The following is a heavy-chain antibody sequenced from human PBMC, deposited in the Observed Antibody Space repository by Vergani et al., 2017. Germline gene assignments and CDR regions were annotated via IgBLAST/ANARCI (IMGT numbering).Heavy chain of an antibody. CDR3: AREDISLPVEGANYMDI. Sequence: HVQLHQSGPGLVKPSQTLSLTCAISGDRVSNKSAGWNWIRQSPSRGLEWLGRTYFVSKWYNDYAASVKSRMTINSDTSKNLFSLQLQSVTPEDTAVYYGAREDISLPVEGANYMDIWGKGTTVTVSS. CDR2: TYFVSKWYN. D-gene: IGHD2-2*01. CDR1: GDRVSNKSAG. V-gene: IGHV6-1*01. J-gene: IGHJ6*03.